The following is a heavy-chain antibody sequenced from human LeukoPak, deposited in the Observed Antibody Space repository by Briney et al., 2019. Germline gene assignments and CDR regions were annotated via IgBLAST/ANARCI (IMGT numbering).Heavy chain of an antibody. CDR3: ARDAAYYYDSSGYYVDY. CDR1: GGSITTYY. Sequence: SETLSLTCALSGGSITTYYWNWIRQSPGKGLEWIGHISDSGSTNYNPSLKSRVTISEDTSKNQFSLKLSSVTAADTAVYYCARDAAYYYDSSGYYVDYWGQGTLVTVSS. CDR2: ISDSGST. D-gene: IGHD3-22*01. J-gene: IGHJ4*02. V-gene: IGHV4-59*12.